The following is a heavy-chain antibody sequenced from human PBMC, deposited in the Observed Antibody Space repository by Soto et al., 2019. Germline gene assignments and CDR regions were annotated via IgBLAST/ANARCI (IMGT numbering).Heavy chain of an antibody. Sequence: EVQLLESGGGLVQPGGSLRLSCAASGFTFSSYAMSWVRQAPGKGLEWVSAISGSGGSTYYADSVKGRFTISRDNSKNTPYLQMNSLRAEDTAVYYSAKMRPVGRSYDFWSGYWAPFDPWGQGTLVTVSS. D-gene: IGHD3-3*01. CDR3: AKMRPVGRSYDFWSGYWAPFDP. CDR1: GFTFSSYA. CDR2: ISGSGGST. J-gene: IGHJ5*02. V-gene: IGHV3-23*01.